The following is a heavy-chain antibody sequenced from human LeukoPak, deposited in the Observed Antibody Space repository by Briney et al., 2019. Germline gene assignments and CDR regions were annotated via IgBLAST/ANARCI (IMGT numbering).Heavy chain of an antibody. CDR1: GYGFSSYG. CDR2: ISAYSGNT. J-gene: IGHJ4*02. V-gene: IGHV1-18*01. Sequence: ASVKVSRKASGYGFSSYGISWVRQAPGQGLEWMGWISAYSGNTKYAQKFQGRVTMTTDTSTGTAYIELRSLRSDDTAMYYCARGPMYSTSYYAPDYWGQGTPVTVSS. D-gene: IGHD6-13*01. CDR3: ARGPMYSTSYYAPDY.